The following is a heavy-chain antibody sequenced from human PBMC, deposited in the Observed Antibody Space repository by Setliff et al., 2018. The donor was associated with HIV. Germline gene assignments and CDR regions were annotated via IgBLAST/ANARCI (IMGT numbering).Heavy chain of an antibody. V-gene: IGHV3-48*01. Sequence: PGGSLRLSCAASGFTFWSHSMLWVRQAPGKGLQWVAYISRGGDSIFYEDSVKGRFTISRDNARNSLYLQMNSLTVEDTGVYYCASFFGDYGYWGHGTQVTVSS. CDR1: GFTFWSHS. J-gene: IGHJ4*01. CDR2: ISRGGDSI. D-gene: IGHD3-10*01. CDR3: ASFFGDYGY.